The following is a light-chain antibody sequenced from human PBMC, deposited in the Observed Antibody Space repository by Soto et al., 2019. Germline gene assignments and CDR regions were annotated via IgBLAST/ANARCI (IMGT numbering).Light chain of an antibody. CDR2: GAS. CDR3: QQYGTSPRM. CDR1: QSVSNNY. J-gene: IGKJ1*01. V-gene: IGKV3-20*01. Sequence: EIVLTQSPGTLSLSPGDTAALSCRASQSVSNNYLAWYQQKPGQAPRLHIYGASSRATGTPDRFSGSASGTDFTLTISRLEPEDFAVYYCQQYGTSPRMFGQGTKVEIK.